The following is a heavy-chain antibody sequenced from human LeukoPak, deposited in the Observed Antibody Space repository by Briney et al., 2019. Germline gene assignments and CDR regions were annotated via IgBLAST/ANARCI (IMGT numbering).Heavy chain of an antibody. J-gene: IGHJ4*02. V-gene: IGHV4-4*07. Sequence: PSETLSLTCTVSGGSISSYYWSWIRQPAGKGLEWIGRIYTSGSTNYNPSLKSRVTMSVDTSKNQFSLKLSSVTVADTAVYYCARVNYYGSESYYNVWYFDYWGQGTLVTVSS. CDR2: IYTSGST. CDR3: ARVNYYGSESYYNVWYFDY. D-gene: IGHD3-10*01. CDR1: GGSISSYY.